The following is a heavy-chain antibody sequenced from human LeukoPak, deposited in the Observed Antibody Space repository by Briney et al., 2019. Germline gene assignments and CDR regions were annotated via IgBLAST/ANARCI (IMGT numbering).Heavy chain of an antibody. CDR2: ISAYNGNT. Sequence: GASVKVSCKASGYTFTSYGISWVRQAPGQGLEWMGWISAYNGNTNYAQKFQGRVTMTTDTSTSTAYMELRSLRSDDTAVYYCARDRGSWNDNRLDYWGQGTLVTVSS. J-gene: IGHJ4*02. CDR3: ARDRGSWNDNRLDY. CDR1: GYTFTSYG. D-gene: IGHD1-1*01. V-gene: IGHV1-18*01.